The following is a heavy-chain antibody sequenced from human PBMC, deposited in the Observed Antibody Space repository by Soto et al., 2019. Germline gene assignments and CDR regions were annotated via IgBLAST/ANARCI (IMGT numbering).Heavy chain of an antibody. CDR3: ARGGWKLFDY. CDR2: IYYSGST. D-gene: IGHD6-19*01. CDR1: GGSISSRGYY. J-gene: IGHJ4*02. V-gene: IGHV4-39*07. Sequence: SETLSLTCTVSGGSISSRGYYWGWIRQPPGKGLEWIGTIYYSGSTYYNPSLKSRVTISVDTSKNQFSLKLSSVTAADTAVYYCARGGWKLFDYWGQGTLVTV.